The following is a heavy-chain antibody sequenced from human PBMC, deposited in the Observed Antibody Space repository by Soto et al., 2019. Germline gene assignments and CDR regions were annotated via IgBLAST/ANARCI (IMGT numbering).Heavy chain of an antibody. V-gene: IGHV3-48*02. D-gene: IGHD4-17*01. CDR1: GFTFSSYS. Sequence: EVQLVESGGGLVQPGGSLRLSCAASGFTFSSYSMNWVRQAPGKGLEWVSYISSSSSTIYYADSVKGRFTISRDNAKNSLYLQMNSLGDEDTAVYYCARDRNDYGDYVFGYWGQGTLVTVSS. CDR3: ARDRNDYGDYVFGY. J-gene: IGHJ4*02. CDR2: ISSSSSTI.